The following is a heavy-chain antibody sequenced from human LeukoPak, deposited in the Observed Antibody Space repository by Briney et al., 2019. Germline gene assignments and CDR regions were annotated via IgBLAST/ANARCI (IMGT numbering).Heavy chain of an antibody. Sequence: SETLSLTCTVSGGSISSYYWSWIRQPPGKGLEWIGYIYYSGSTNYNPSLKSRVTISVDTSKNQFSLKLSSVTAADSAVYYCARHGLEPTSFYYYMDVWGKGTTVTVSS. CDR1: GGSISSYY. CDR2: IYYSGST. J-gene: IGHJ6*03. CDR3: ARHGLEPTSFYYYMDV. V-gene: IGHV4-59*08. D-gene: IGHD1-1*01.